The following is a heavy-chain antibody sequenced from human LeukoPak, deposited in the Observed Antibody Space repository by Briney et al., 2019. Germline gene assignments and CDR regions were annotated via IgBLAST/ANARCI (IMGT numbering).Heavy chain of an antibody. CDR1: GFTFSSYA. J-gene: IGHJ4*02. CDR3: AKRRYQLPDFDY. V-gene: IGHV3-23*01. Sequence: GGSLRLSCAASGFTFSSYAMSWVRQAPGKGLEWVSTISGSGGSTYYADSVKGRFTISRDNSKNTLSLQMNSLRAEDTAVYYCAKRRYQLPDFDYWGQGTLVTVSS. CDR2: ISGSGGST. D-gene: IGHD2-2*01.